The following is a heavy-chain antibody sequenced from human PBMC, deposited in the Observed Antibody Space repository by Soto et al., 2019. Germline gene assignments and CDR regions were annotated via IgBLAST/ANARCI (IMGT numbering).Heavy chain of an antibody. CDR3: ARPSSGWKNWFDP. CDR1: GYSFTSYW. J-gene: IGHJ5*02. CDR2: IYPGDSDT. D-gene: IGHD6-19*01. V-gene: IGHV5-51*01. Sequence: GESLKISCKGSGYSFTSYWIGWVRQMPGKGLEWMGIIYPGDSDTRYSPSFQGQVTISADKSISTAYLQWSSLRDDDTAVYYCARPSSGWKNWFDPWGQGTLVTVSS.